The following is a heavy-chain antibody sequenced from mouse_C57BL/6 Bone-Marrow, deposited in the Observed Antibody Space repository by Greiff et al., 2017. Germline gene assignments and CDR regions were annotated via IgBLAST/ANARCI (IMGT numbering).Heavy chain of an antibody. D-gene: IGHD2-4*01. CDR2: FYPRSGNT. V-gene: IGHV1-81*01. J-gene: IGHJ3*01. Sequence: QVQLQQSGAELARPGASVKLSCTASGYTFTSYGISWMKQSTGQGLEWIGEFYPRSGNTYYNEKFKGKATLTADKSSSTAYMELRSLTSEDSAVYFCARCLIYYDYDSVAYWGQGTMVTVSA. CDR3: ARCLIYYDYDSVAY. CDR1: GYTFTSYG.